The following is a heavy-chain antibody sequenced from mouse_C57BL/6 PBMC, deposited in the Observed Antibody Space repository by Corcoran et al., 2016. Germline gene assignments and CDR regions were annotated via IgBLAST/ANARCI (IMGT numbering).Heavy chain of an antibody. Sequence: EVQLQQSGPELVKPGASVKIPCKASGYTFTDYNMDWVKQSHGKSLEWIGDINPNNGGTIYNQKFKGKATLTVDKSSSTAYMELRSLTSEDTAVYYCARAGVYYGSSYPYWYFDVWGTGTMVTVSS. CDR3: ARAGVYYGSSYPYWYFDV. CDR1: GYTFTDYN. CDR2: INPNNGGT. D-gene: IGHD1-1*01. V-gene: IGHV1-18*01. J-gene: IGHJ1*03.